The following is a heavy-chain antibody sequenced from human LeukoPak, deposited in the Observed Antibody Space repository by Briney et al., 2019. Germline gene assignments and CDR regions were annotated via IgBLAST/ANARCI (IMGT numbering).Heavy chain of an antibody. Sequence: PSETLSLTCTVSGGSISSYYWSWIRQPPGKGLEWIGYIYYSGSTNYNPSLKSRVTISVDTSKNQFSLKLSSVTAADTAVYYCARDGGRNYYDSSGYYIAYWGQGTLVTVSS. J-gene: IGHJ4*02. CDR3: ARDGGRNYYDSSGYYIAY. V-gene: IGHV4-59*01. D-gene: IGHD3-22*01. CDR2: IYYSGST. CDR1: GGSISSYY.